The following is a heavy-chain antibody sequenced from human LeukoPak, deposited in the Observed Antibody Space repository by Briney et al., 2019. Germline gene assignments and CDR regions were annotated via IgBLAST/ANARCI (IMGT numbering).Heavy chain of an antibody. D-gene: IGHD6-19*01. Sequence: AGGSLRLSCTASGLTFGDYLMSWFRQAPGKGLEWIGFISGGTTEYAASVKGRFTISRDDSTSIAYLQMNSLTTEDTAVYYCSGGSGWLSVYWGQGTLVTVSS. V-gene: IGHV3-49*03. CDR1: GLTFGDYL. CDR3: SGGSGWLSVY. CDR2: ISGGTT. J-gene: IGHJ4*02.